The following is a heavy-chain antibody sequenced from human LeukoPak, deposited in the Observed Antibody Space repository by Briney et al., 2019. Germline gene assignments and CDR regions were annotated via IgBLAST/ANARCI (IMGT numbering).Heavy chain of an antibody. CDR1: GYTFTSYA. CDR3: ASSYDYYDSSGYAPLDY. Sequence: GASVKVSCKASGYTFTSYAMNWVRQAPGQGLEWMGWINTNTGNPTYAQGFTGRFVFSLDTSVSTAYLQISSLKAEDTAVYYCASSYDYYDSSGYAPLDYWGQGTLVTVSS. CDR2: INTNTGNP. J-gene: IGHJ4*02. V-gene: IGHV7-4-1*02. D-gene: IGHD3-22*01.